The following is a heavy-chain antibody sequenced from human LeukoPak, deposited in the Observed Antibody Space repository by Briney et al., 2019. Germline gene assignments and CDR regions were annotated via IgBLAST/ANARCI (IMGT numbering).Heavy chain of an antibody. CDR1: GLPIADFA. CDR3: AKESGKFDY. V-gene: IGHV3-43*02. Sequence: PGGSLRLSCVASGLPIADFAMRWVRQAPGKGLEWVSLISGDGVSTFYADPVKGRFSISRDNSKNSLYLEMNSLRTEDAAMYYCAKESGKFDYWGQGTLVAVSS. CDR2: ISGDGVST. J-gene: IGHJ4*02.